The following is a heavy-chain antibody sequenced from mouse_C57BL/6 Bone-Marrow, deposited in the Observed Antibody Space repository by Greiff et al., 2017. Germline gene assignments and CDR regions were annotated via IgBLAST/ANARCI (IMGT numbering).Heavy chain of an antibody. CDR1: GYSFTDYY. J-gene: IGHJ2*01. CDR3: ARWGWLPLDY. CDR2: INPNYGTT. V-gene: IGHV1-39*01. Sequence: EVQLQQSGPELVKPGASVKISCKASGYSFTDYYMNWVKQSHGKSLEWIGVINPNYGTTSYNQKFKGKATLTVDPSSSTAYMQLSSLTSVDSEVYYCARWGWLPLDYWGQGTTLTVSS. D-gene: IGHD2-3*01.